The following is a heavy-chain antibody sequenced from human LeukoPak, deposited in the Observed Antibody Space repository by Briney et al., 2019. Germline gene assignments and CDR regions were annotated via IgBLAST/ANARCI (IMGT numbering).Heavy chain of an antibody. V-gene: IGHV3-23*01. CDR1: GFTFSSYA. CDR3: AKGAYSNYGGWFDP. D-gene: IGHD4-11*01. CDR2: VSGSDGIT. J-gene: IGHJ5*02. Sequence: PGGSLRLSCAASGFTFSSYAMSWVRQTPGKGLEWVSVVSGSDGITHYADYVQGRFTIPRVNSKNTLYLQMNSLRAEDTAVYYCAKGAYSNYGGWFDPWGQGTLVTVSS.